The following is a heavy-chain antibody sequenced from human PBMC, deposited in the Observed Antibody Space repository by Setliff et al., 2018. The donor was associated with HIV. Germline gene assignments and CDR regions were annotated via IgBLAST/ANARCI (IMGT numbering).Heavy chain of an antibody. J-gene: IGHJ6*03. CDR2: IDWGGDE. CDR3: ARDGVVYSGCAPPLPGTIYMDV. D-gene: IGHD1-26*01. CDR1: GFSLSTTGMC. V-gene: IGHV2-70*11. Sequence: SGPTLVNPTQTLTLTCTFSGFSLSTTGMCVSWIRQPPGKALEWLARIDWGGDEYYSTSLKTRLSISKDTSKNQVVLTMTNMDPADTATYYCARDGVVYSGCAPPLPGTIYMDVWGKGTTVTVSS.